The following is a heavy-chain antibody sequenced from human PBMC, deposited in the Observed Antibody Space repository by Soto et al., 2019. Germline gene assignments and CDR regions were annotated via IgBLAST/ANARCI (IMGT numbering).Heavy chain of an antibody. CDR2: IYPGDSDA. CDR1: GYSFTTYW. V-gene: IGHV5-51*01. CDR3: ARSRVSTPRLEDPFDI. D-gene: IGHD5-12*01. J-gene: IGHJ3*02. Sequence: PGESLKISCKGSGYSFTTYWLAWVRQMPGKGLEYMGIIYPGDSDARYCPSFQGQVSISADKSISTAYLQWTSLKASDTAIYYCARSRVSTPRLEDPFDIWGQGTMVTVSS.